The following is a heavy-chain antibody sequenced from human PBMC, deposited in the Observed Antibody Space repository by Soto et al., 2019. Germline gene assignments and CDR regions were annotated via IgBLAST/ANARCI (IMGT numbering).Heavy chain of an antibody. CDR3: ARVIAVAGPGLDV. V-gene: IGHV3-13*01. Sequence: GGSLRLSCAASGFTFSSYDMHWVRQAAGKGLEWVSGIGTAGDTYYPGSVKGRFTISRENAKNSLYLQMNSLRAEDTAVYYCARVIAVAGPGLDVWGQGTTVTVSS. D-gene: IGHD6-19*01. CDR2: IGTAGDT. J-gene: IGHJ6*02. CDR1: GFTFSSYD.